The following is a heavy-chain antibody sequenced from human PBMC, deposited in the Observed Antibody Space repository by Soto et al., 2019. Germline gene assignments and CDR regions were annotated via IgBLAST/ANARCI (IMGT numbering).Heavy chain of an antibody. V-gene: IGHV1-69*05. CDR1: GGTFSSYA. D-gene: IGHD3-16*01. CDR3: ARHLGGNHYYYGMDV. J-gene: IGHJ6*02. CDR2: IIPIFGTA. Sequence: QVQLVQSGAEVKKPGSSVKVSCKASGGTFSSYAISWVRQAPGQGLEWMGGIIPIFGTADYAQKFQGRVTITTAKSPXTAYVDLSSLRSEDTAVYYCARHLGGNHYYYGMDVWGQGTTVTVSS.